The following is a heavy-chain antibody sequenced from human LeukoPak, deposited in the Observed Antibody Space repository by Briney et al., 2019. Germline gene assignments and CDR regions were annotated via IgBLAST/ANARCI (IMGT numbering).Heavy chain of an antibody. CDR3: LSGYELGDY. CDR2: ISYDGSNK. Sequence: TGGSLRLSCAASGFTFSSYAMHWVRQAPGKGLEWVAVISYDGSNKYYADSVKGRFTISRDNSKNTLYLQMNSLGAEDTAVYYCLSGYELGDYWGQGTLVTVSS. J-gene: IGHJ4*02. V-gene: IGHV3-30-3*01. CDR1: GFTFSSYA. D-gene: IGHD5-12*01.